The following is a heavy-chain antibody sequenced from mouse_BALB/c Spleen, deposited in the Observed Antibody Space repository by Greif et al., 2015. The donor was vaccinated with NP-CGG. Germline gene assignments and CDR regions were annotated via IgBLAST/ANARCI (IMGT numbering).Heavy chain of an antibody. CDR2: INPSTGYT. Sequence: QVQLKQSGAELAKPGASVKMSCKASGYTFTSYWMHWVKQRPGQGLEWIGYINPSTGYTEYNQKFKDKATLTADKSSSTAYMQLSSLTSEDSAVYYCARRGDDYDVDYWGQGTTLTVSS. CDR1: GYTFTSYW. CDR3: ARRGDDYDVDY. J-gene: IGHJ2*01. V-gene: IGHV1-7*01. D-gene: IGHD2-4*01.